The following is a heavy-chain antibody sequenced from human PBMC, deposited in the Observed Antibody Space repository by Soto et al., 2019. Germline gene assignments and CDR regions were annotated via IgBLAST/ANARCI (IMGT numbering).Heavy chain of an antibody. CDR2: ISYDVSDK. J-gene: IGHJ5*02. V-gene: IGHV3-30*18. Sequence: QVQLVESGGGVVQPGRSLRLSCAASGFIFSNYGMHWVRQAPGKGLEWVAVISYDVSDKYYADSVKGRFTISRDNSKNTLYLQMKSLKPEDTAMYYCAKDQVFRGVTAPFDPWGQGTLVTVSS. CDR3: AKDQVFRGVTAPFDP. D-gene: IGHD3-10*01. CDR1: GFIFSNYG.